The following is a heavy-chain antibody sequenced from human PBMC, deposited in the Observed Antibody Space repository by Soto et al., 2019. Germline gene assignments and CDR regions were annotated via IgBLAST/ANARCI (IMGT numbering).Heavy chain of an antibody. Sequence: ASVKVSCKASGCTLTSYGISWVRQALGQGLEWMGWISAYNGNTNYAQKLQGRVTMTTDTSTSTAYMELRSLRSDDTAVYYCASDIVVVPAASFDIWGQGTMVTVSS. CDR2: ISAYNGNT. D-gene: IGHD2-2*01. V-gene: IGHV1-18*01. CDR1: GCTLTSYG. CDR3: ASDIVVVPAASFDI. J-gene: IGHJ3*02.